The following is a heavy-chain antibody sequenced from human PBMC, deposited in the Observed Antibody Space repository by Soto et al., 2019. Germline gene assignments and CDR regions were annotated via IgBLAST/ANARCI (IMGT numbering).Heavy chain of an antibody. CDR1: GFTVSSNY. Sequence: PGGSLRLSCAASGFTVSSNYMSWVRQAPGKGLEWVSVIYSGGSTYYADSVKGRFTISRDNSKNTLYLQMNSLRAEDTAVYYCARGGIAVAKDDFDIWGQGTMVTVSS. CDR2: IYSGGST. V-gene: IGHV3-53*01. CDR3: ARGGIAVAKDDFDI. J-gene: IGHJ3*02. D-gene: IGHD6-19*01.